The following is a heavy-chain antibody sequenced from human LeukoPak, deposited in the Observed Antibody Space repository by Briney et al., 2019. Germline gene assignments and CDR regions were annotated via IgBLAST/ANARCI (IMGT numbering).Heavy chain of an antibody. CDR2: ISGTSTYI. V-gene: IGHV3-21*01. D-gene: IGHD5-24*01. Sequence: PGGSLRLSCATSGFTFDKCFIHWVRQAPGKGLDWVSSISGTSTYIDYADSVKGRFTISRDNAKNSLYLQMNSLRVEDTAVYYCVRDHQLRDPGCWGQGTLVTVSS. J-gene: IGHJ4*02. CDR3: VRDHQLRDPGC. CDR1: GFTFDKCF.